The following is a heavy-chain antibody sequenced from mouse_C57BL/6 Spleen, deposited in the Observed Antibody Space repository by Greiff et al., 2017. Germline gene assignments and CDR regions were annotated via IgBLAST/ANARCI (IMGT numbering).Heavy chain of an antibody. Sequence: VQLQQSGPELVKPGASVKISCKASGYAFSSSWMNWVKQRPGKGLEWIGRIYPGDGDTNYNGKFKGKATLTADKSSSTAYMQLSSLTSEDSAVXFCARTGGNYFYAMDYWGQGTSVTVSS. CDR2: IYPGDGDT. CDR1: GYAFSSSW. CDR3: ARTGGNYFYAMDY. V-gene: IGHV1-82*01. J-gene: IGHJ4*01. D-gene: IGHD2-1*01.